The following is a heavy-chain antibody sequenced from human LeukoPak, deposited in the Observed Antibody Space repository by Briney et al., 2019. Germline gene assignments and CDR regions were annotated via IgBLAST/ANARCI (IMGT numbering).Heavy chain of an antibody. Sequence: SEALSLTCTVSGGSISSGSYDWYWIRQPAGKGLEWIGHIYTSGTSNYNPSLRSRVTISVDTSRNQFSLNLSSVTAADTAMYYCARGLGSCYSSICDYFNYWGQGTLVTVSS. CDR2: IYTSGTS. CDR1: GGSISSGSYD. CDR3: ARGLGSCYSSICDYFNY. V-gene: IGHV4-61*09. J-gene: IGHJ4*02. D-gene: IGHD2-15*01.